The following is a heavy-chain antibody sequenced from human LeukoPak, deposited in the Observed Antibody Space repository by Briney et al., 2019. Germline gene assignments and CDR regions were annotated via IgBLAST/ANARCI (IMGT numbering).Heavy chain of an antibody. D-gene: IGHD3-9*01. Sequence: SETLSLTCTVSGGSISSSSYYWGWIRQPPGKGLEWIGSIYYSGSTYYNPSLKSRVTISVDTSKNQFSLKLSSVTAADTAVYYCARHVSNYYDILTGYYRPYYFDYWGQGTLVTVSS. CDR1: GGSISSSSYY. CDR3: ARHVSNYYDILTGYYRPYYFDY. CDR2: IYYSGST. J-gene: IGHJ4*02. V-gene: IGHV4-39*01.